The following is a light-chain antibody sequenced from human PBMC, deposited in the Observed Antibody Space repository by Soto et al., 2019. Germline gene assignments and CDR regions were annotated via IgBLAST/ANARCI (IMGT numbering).Light chain of an antibody. V-gene: IGKV1-5*03. CDR2: KAS. J-gene: IGKJ2*01. Sequence: DIQMTQSPSTLSASVGDRVTITCRASQNIDISLAWYQQKPGKAPNLLIYKASILESGVQSRFSGSGSGTEFTLTISSLQPDGFATYFCHSYDSYSYTFGQGTNLQIK. CDR3: HSYDSYSYT. CDR1: QNIDIS.